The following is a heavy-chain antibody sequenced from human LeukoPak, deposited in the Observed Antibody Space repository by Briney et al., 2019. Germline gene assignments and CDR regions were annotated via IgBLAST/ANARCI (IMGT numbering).Heavy chain of an antibody. J-gene: IGHJ4*02. D-gene: IGHD3-10*01. CDR3: ARELGLGIMVRGFIR. CDR2: INPNSGGT. CDR1: GYTFTAYY. V-gene: IGHV1-2*06. Sequence: GASVKVSCKASGYTFTAYYINWVRQAPGQGLEWMGRINPNSGGTNYAQKFQGRVTMTRDTSISTTYMELSRLGSDDTAVYYCARELGLGIMVRGFIRWGQGTLVTVSS.